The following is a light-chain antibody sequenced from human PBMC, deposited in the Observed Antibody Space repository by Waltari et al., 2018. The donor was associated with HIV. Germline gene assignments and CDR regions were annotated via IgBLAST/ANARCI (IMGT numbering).Light chain of an antibody. CDR1: SSDIGGYDS. CDR2: EVT. Sequence: QSVLTQPASVSGSPGQSISISCSGSSSDIGGYDSVSWYQQQPGKAPKVIIFEVTNRPLGISNRFSGSKSGSTASLTISGLLTEDEGLYYCSSYTGSNSLLFGGGTRLTVL. V-gene: IGLV2-14*01. CDR3: SSYTGSNSLL. J-gene: IGLJ2*01.